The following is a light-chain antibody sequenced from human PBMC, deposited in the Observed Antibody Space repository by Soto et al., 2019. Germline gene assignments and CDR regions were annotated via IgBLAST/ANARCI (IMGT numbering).Light chain of an antibody. Sequence: QSVLTQPASMSGSPGQSITISCTGTSSDVGGYNYVSWYQQHPGKAPKLMIYEVSNRPSGVSNRFSGSKSGNTASLTISGLQAEDEADYYCSSFTSINTWVFGGGTQLTVL. CDR1: SSDVGGYNY. V-gene: IGLV2-14*01. CDR3: SSFTSINTWV. CDR2: EVS. J-gene: IGLJ3*02.